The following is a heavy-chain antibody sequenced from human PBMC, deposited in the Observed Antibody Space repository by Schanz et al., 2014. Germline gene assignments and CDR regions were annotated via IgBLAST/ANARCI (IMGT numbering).Heavy chain of an antibody. J-gene: IGHJ4*02. V-gene: IGHV3-20*04. CDR1: GFGFDDYA. CDR2: INWNGGST. Sequence: EVQLVESGGGVVRPGGSLRLSCAASGFGFDDYAMSWVRQAPGKGLEWVSGINWNGGSTGYADSVKGRFTISRDNAKNSLYLQMNSLRAEDTALYYCAKDGRLPYYGTGSDFDYWGQGTLVDVSS. CDR3: AKDGRLPYYGTGSDFDY. D-gene: IGHD3-22*01.